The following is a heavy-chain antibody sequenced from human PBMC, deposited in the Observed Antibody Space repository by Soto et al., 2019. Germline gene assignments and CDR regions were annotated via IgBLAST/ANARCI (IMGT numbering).Heavy chain of an antibody. Sequence: GGSLRLSCAASGFTFSSYPMHWVRQSPGKGLGWVAVISDDGGDKHYADSVKGRFTISRDNSKSTLYLQMNSLRGDDTAVYYCARDRDVAAAVYYFDYWGQGTLVTVSS. D-gene: IGHD6-13*01. CDR1: GFTFSSYP. V-gene: IGHV3-30-3*01. CDR3: ARDRDVAAAVYYFDY. J-gene: IGHJ4*02. CDR2: ISDDGGDK.